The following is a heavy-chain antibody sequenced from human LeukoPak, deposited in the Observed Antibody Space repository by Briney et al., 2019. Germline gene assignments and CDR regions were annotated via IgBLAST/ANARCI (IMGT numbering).Heavy chain of an antibody. D-gene: IGHD2-15*01. J-gene: IGHJ4*02. CDR3: ARAHPLGYCSGGSCYSDFDY. CDR1: GYTFTSYY. Sequence: ASVKVSCKASGYTFTSYYMHWVRQAPGQGLEWMGIINPSGGSTSYAQKFQGRVTMTRDTSTSTVYMELSSLRSEDTAVYYCARAHPLGYCSGGSCYSDFDYWGQGTLVTVSS. V-gene: IGHV1-46*01. CDR2: INPSGGST.